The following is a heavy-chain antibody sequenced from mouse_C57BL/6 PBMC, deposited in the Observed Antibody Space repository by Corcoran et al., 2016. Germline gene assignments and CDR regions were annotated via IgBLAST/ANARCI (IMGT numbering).Heavy chain of an antibody. CDR2: INTYSGVP. D-gene: IGHD1-1*01. Sequence: QIQLVQSGPELKKPGETVKISCKASGYTFTTYGMSWVKQAPGKGLKWMGWINTYSGVPTYADDFKGRFAFSVETSASTAYLQINNLKNEDTATYFCAKGDYYGTPFDYWGQGTTLTVSS. CDR1: GYTFTTYG. J-gene: IGHJ2*01. CDR3: AKGDYYGTPFDY. V-gene: IGHV9-3*01.